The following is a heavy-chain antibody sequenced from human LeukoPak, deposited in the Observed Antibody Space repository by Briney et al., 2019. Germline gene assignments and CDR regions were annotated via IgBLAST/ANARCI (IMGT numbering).Heavy chain of an antibody. CDR3: ARKEWAPYYFDY. Sequence: SETLSLTCTVSGGSISSYHWSWIRQPPGKGLEWIGYIYYSGSTNYNPSLKSRVTISVDTSKNQFSLKLSSVTAADTAVYHCARKEWAPYYFDYWGQGALVTVSS. D-gene: IGHD3-3*01. CDR2: IYYSGST. CDR1: GGSISSYH. J-gene: IGHJ4*02. V-gene: IGHV4-59*01.